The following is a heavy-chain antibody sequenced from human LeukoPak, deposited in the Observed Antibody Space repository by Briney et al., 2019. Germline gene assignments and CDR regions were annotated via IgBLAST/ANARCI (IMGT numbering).Heavy chain of an antibody. V-gene: IGHV3-30*02. CDR3: ARVARGDYYYYYMDV. CDR1: GFTFSSYG. CDR2: IRYDGSNK. J-gene: IGHJ6*03. Sequence: GGSLRLSCAASGFTFSSYGMHWVRQAPGKGLEWVAFIRYDGSNKYYADSVKGRFTISRDNSKNTLYLQMNSLRAEDTALYYCARVARGDYYYYYMDVWGKGTTVTVSS. D-gene: IGHD3-10*01.